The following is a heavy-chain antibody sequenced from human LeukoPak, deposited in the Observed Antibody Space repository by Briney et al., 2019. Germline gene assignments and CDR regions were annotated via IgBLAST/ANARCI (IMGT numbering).Heavy chain of an antibody. CDR2: IYTSGST. CDR1: GASITSHH. V-gene: IGHV4-4*07. D-gene: IGHD2-2*01. Sequence: SETLSLTCTVSGASITSHHWSWIRQPPGKGLEWIGRIYTSGSTNYNPSLKSRVTMSVDTSKNQFSLKLSSVTAADTAVYYCARSVPAGKGYYYYMDVWGKGTTVTVSS. CDR3: ARSVPAGKGYYYYMDV. J-gene: IGHJ6*03.